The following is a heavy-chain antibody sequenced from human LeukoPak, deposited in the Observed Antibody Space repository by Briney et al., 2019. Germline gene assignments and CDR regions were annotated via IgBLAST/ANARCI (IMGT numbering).Heavy chain of an antibody. Sequence: ASVKVSCKASGYTFTSYYMHWVRQAPGQGLELMGIINPSGGSTSYAQKLQVRVTMTRDMSTSTVYMELSSLRSEDTAVYYCAREYGIRGDYVNWFDPWGQGTLVTVSS. V-gene: IGHV1-46*01. CDR3: AREYGIRGDYVNWFDP. J-gene: IGHJ5*02. CDR1: GYTFTSYY. D-gene: IGHD4-17*01. CDR2: INPSGGST.